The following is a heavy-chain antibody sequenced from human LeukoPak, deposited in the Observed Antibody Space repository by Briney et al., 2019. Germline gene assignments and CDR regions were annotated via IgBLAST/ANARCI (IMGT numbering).Heavy chain of an antibody. CDR1: GFTFSSYG. CDR2: ISYDGSNK. D-gene: IGHD3-22*01. CDR3: AKVFPKYYYDSSGQDAFDI. V-gene: IGHV3-30*18. J-gene: IGHJ3*02. Sequence: GGSLRLSCAASGFTFSSYGMHWVRQAPGKGLEWVAVISYDGSNKYYADSVKGRFTISRDNSKNTLYLQMNSLRAEDTAVYYCAKVFPKYYYDSSGQDAFDIWGQGTMVTVSS.